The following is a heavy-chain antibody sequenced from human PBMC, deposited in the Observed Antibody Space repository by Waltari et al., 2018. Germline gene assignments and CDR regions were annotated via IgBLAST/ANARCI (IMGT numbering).Heavy chain of an antibody. CDR3: ARATGVTTVTTLRYHDAFDI. CDR2: IYHSGST. V-gene: IGHV4-38-2*01. D-gene: IGHD4-17*01. J-gene: IGHJ3*02. CDR1: GYSISSGYY. Sequence: QVQLQESGPGLVKPSETLSLTCAVSGYSISSGYYWGWIRQPPGKGLEWIGIIYHSGSTSYNPSLKSRVTISVDTSKNQFSLKLSSVTAADTAVYYCARATGVTTVTTLRYHDAFDIWGQGTMVTVSS.